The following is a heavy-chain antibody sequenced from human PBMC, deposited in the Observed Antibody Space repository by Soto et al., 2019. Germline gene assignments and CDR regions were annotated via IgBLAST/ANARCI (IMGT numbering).Heavy chain of an antibody. J-gene: IGHJ3*02. CDR2: ISYDGSNK. D-gene: IGHD3-10*01. CDR1: GFTFSSYG. V-gene: IGHV3-30*18. Sequence: GGSLRLSCAASGFTFSSYGMHWVRQAPGKGLEWVAVISYDGSNKYYADSVKGRFTISRDNSKNTLYLQMNSLRAEDTAVYSCAKDIESYWGVEAFDIWGQGTMVTVSS. CDR3: AKDIESYWGVEAFDI.